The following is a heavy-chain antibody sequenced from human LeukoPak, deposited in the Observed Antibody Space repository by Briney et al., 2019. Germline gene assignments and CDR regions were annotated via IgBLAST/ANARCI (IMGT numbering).Heavy chain of an antibody. CDR3: GKEVERHFDLKY. Sequence: GGSLRLSCAASGFTSGIYAMSWVRQAPGKGLEWVSAFSGGGDSFYADSVKGRFTISRDTSNKILYLHMSSLRAGDTAVYFCGKEVERHFDLKYWGQGTLVTVSS. J-gene: IGHJ4*02. CDR2: FSGGGDS. V-gene: IGHV3-23*01. CDR1: GFTSGIYA.